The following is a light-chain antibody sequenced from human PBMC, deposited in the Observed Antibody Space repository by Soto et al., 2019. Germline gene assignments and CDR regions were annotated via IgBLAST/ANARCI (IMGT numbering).Light chain of an antibody. Sequence: QSVLTQPPSVSAAPGQKVTISCSGSSSNIAKNYVYWYQQLPGTAPKLLIFDNDKRPPGIPDRFSGSKSGTSATLGITGLQTGDEADYYCGTWDISLSVVFGGGTKLTVL. CDR3: GTWDISLSVV. J-gene: IGLJ2*01. V-gene: IGLV1-51*01. CDR2: DND. CDR1: SSNIAKNY.